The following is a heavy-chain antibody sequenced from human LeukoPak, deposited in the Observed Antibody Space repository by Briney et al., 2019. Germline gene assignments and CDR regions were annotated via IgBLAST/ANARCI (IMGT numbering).Heavy chain of an antibody. CDR2: IYSGGST. CDR1: GFTVSGSY. V-gene: IGHV3-53*01. J-gene: IGHJ4*02. Sequence: PGGSLRLSCAASGFTVSGSYMNWVRQAPGKGLEWVSVIYSGGSTHYADSVKGRFTISRDNSKNTLYLQMDSLRVDDTAMYYCARDINPDHPIMADVDPDYWGQGTLVTVSS. D-gene: IGHD1-14*01. CDR3: ARDINPDHPIMADVDPDY.